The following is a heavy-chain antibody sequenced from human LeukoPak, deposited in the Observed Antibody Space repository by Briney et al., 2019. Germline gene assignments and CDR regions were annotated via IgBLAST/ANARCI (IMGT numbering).Heavy chain of an antibody. CDR3: ARDLGQYYDTSDNWFDP. Sequence: SGGSLILSCAASGFTFSNYWMHWVRQAPGKGLVWVSRINSDGINTSYADSVKGRFTISRDNAKNTLNLQMNSLRAEDTAVYYCARDLGQYYDTSDNWFDPWGQGTLVTVSS. D-gene: IGHD3-22*01. J-gene: IGHJ5*02. CDR2: INSDGINT. V-gene: IGHV3-74*01. CDR1: GFTFSNYW.